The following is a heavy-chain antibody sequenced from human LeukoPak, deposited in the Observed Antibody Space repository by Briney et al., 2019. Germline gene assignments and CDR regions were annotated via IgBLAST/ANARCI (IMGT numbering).Heavy chain of an antibody. Sequence: QPGESLRLSCAASGFTFSSYAMSWVRQAPGKGLEWVSAISGNAVSTFYADSVKGRFTISRDNSKNTLYLQMNSLRAEDTAVYYCAKDQYGGNPQYYFDYWGQGTLVTVSS. CDR3: AKDQYGGNPQYYFDY. CDR1: GFTFSSYA. CDR2: ISGNAVST. D-gene: IGHD4-23*01. V-gene: IGHV3-23*01. J-gene: IGHJ4*02.